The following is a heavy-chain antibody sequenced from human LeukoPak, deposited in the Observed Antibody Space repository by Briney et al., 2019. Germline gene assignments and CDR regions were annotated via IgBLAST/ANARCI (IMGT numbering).Heavy chain of an antibody. Sequence: PSETLSLTCTVSGGSISSSSYYWGWIRQPPGKGLEWIGSIYYSGTTYYNPSLKSQVTISVDTSKNQSSLKLSSVTAADTAVYYCARRGYYYDSGGYYYFDYWGQGTLVTVSS. V-gene: IGHV4-39*01. CDR3: ARRGYYYDSGGYYYFDY. J-gene: IGHJ4*02. CDR2: IYYSGTT. D-gene: IGHD3-22*01. CDR1: GGSISSSSYY.